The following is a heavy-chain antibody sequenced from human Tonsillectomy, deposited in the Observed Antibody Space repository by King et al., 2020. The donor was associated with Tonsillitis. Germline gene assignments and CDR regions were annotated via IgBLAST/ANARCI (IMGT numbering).Heavy chain of an antibody. Sequence: VQLVQSGAEVKKPGASVKVSCKASGYTFTTYDIYWVRQATGQGLELMRWMNPNSGDTGYAQKFQGRVTMTRNTSISTAYMELSRLRSEDTAVYYWGRAFWGGDCWLTYWGQGTLVTVSS. V-gene: IGHV1-8*01. J-gene: IGHJ4*02. D-gene: IGHD2-21*01. CDR1: GYTFTTYD. CDR2: MNPNSGDT. CDR3: GRAFWGGDCWLTY.